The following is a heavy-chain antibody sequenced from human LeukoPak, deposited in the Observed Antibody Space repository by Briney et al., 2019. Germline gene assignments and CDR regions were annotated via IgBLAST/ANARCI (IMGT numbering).Heavy chain of an antibody. CDR1: GYSFTSYW. Sequence: GESLKISCKGSGYSFTSYWIGWVRQMPGKGLEWMGIIYPGDSDTTYSPSFQGQVTISADKSVTTAYLQWSSLKASDTAMYYCARANWATSSFDYWGLGTLVTVSS. CDR2: IYPGDSDT. J-gene: IGHJ4*02. D-gene: IGHD7-27*01. CDR3: ARANWATSSFDY. V-gene: IGHV5-51*01.